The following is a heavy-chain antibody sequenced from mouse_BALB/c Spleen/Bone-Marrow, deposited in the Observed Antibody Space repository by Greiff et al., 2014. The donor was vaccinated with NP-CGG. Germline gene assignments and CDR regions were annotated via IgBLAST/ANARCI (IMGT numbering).Heavy chain of an antibody. Sequence: QVQLKDSGAELARPGASVNLSCKASGYTFTSYWMQWVKQRPGQGLEWIGAIYPGDGDTRYTQKFKGRATLTADKSSSTAYMQLSSLASEDSAVYYCAAYYGSSYWAMDYWGQGTSVTVSS. J-gene: IGHJ4*01. CDR3: AAYYGSSYWAMDY. D-gene: IGHD1-1*01. V-gene: IGHV1-87*01. CDR1: GYTFTSYW. CDR2: IYPGDGDT.